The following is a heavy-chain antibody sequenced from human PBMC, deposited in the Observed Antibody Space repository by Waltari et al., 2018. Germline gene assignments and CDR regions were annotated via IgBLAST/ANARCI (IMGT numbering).Heavy chain of an antibody. J-gene: IGHJ4*02. D-gene: IGHD6-13*01. CDR1: GFTFSSYA. CDR3: AKEGIAAAGYFDY. CDR2: ISGSGGST. Sequence: EVQLLESGGGLVQPGGSLRLSCAASGFTFSSYAMSWVRRAPGKGLEWVSAISGSGGSTYCADSVEGRFTISRDNSKNTLYLQMNSLRAEDTAVYYCAKEGIAAAGYFDYWGQGTLVTVSS. V-gene: IGHV3-23*01.